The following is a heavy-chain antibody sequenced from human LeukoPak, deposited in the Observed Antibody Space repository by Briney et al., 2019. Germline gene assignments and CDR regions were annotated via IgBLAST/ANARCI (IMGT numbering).Heavy chain of an antibody. CDR1: GYTFTSYY. CDR2: INPSGGSI. D-gene: IGHD6-13*01. Sequence: ASVKVSCKASGYTFTSYYMHWVRQAPGQGLEWMGIINPSGGSISYAQKFQGRVTMTRDTSTSTVYMELSSLRSEDTAVYYCARDDAGGGIAAAGARVHYFDYWGQGTLVTVSS. CDR3: ARDDAGGGIAAAGARVHYFDY. V-gene: IGHV1-46*01. J-gene: IGHJ4*02.